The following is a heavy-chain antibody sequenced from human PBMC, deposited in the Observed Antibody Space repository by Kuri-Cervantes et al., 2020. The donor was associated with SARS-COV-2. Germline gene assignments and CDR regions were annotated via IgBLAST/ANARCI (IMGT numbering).Heavy chain of an antibody. CDR3: ARLLALYYDFWSGYHYDAFDI. Sequence: GSLRLSCTVSGFSISSSSYYWGWIRQPPGKGLEWIGSIYDSGSTYNNPSTKSRVTISVDTSKNQFTLKLSSVTAADTAMYYCARLLALYYDFWSGYHYDAFDIWGQGTMVTVSS. CDR1: GFSISSSSYY. J-gene: IGHJ3*02. V-gene: IGHV4-39*01. D-gene: IGHD3-3*01. CDR2: IYDSGST.